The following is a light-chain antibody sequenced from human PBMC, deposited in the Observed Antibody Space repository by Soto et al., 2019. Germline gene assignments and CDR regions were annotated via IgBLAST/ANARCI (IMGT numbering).Light chain of an antibody. CDR3: AAWDDSLNGYV. CDR1: SSNIPTNA. CDR2: SNN. V-gene: IGLV1-44*01. Sequence: QSVLTQPPSASGTPGQRVTISCSGSSSNIPTNAVNWFQQLPGTAPKLLIYSNNQRPSGVPDRFSGSKSGTSASLAISGLQYEDEDDYYCAAWDDSLNGYVFGAGTKVTV. J-gene: IGLJ1*01.